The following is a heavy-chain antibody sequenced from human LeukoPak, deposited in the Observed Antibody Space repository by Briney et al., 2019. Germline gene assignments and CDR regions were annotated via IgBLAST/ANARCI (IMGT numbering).Heavy chain of an antibody. CDR2: ISGSGGST. CDR3: AKDWDFWSGYLDY. Sequence: GGSLRLSCAASGFTFSSYAMGWVRQAPGKGLEWVSAISGSGGSTYYADSVKGRFTISRDNSKNTLYLQMNSLRAEDTAVYYCAKDWDFWSGYLDYWGQGTLVTVSS. D-gene: IGHD3-3*01. CDR1: GFTFSSYA. V-gene: IGHV3-23*01. J-gene: IGHJ4*02.